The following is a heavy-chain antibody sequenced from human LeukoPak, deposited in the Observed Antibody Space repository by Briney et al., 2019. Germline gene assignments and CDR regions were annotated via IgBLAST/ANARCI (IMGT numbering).Heavy chain of an antibody. CDR1: GGSISGYY. V-gene: IGHV4-59*01. D-gene: IGHD3-10*01. CDR2: IYYSGST. CDR3: ARGGELLWLSEAFDI. Sequence: SETLSLTCTVSGGSISGYYWNWIRQTPGKGLEWIGYIYYSGSTNYNPSLKSRVTISVDTSKNQFSLKLSSVTAADTAMYYCARGGELLWLSEAFDIWGQGTMVTVSS. J-gene: IGHJ3*02.